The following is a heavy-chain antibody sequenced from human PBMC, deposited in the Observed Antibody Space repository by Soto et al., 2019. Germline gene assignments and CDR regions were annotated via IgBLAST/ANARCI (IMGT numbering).Heavy chain of an antibody. J-gene: IGHJ4*02. Sequence: DVQLVDSGGGLVQPGGSLRLSCAASGFTFSNYALSWVRKAPGKGLEWVSLVSATDGTTDYTDSVKGRFTISRDNSRNTVYLQMNSLREYDNAVYYCAKDRLAGGFDYWGQGTLVTVSS. CDR1: GFTFSNYA. V-gene: IGHV3-23*04. CDR3: AKDRLAGGFDY. CDR2: VSATDGTT. D-gene: IGHD3-16*01.